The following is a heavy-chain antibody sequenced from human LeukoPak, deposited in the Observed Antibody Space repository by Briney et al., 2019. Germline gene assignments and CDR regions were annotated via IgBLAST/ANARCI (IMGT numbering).Heavy chain of an antibody. CDR2: ISAYNGKT. J-gene: IGHJ3*02. V-gene: IGHV1-18*01. D-gene: IGHD3-16*02. CDR1: GYEFSSYG. Sequence: ASVKVSCKASGYEFSSYGISWVRQAPGQGLEWMGWISAYNGKTKYAEKFQGRLTMTTETSTSIVYMELRSLTSGDTAVYYCAKDSPRDDYVRGSYRYSRRGLDIWGQGTLVTASS. CDR3: AKDSPRDDYVRGSYRYSRRGLDI.